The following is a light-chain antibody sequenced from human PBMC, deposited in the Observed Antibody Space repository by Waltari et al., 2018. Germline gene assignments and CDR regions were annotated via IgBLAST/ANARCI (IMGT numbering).Light chain of an antibody. J-gene: IGLJ1*01. CDR1: SSDVGGFKY. V-gene: IGLV2-14*03. CDR3: SSYTSSFSSLYV. Sequence: QSALTQPASVSGSPGQSITIPCTGTSSDVGGFKYVPWYQQHPGKAPKLLIYDVSDRPSGVSYRFSGSKSGNTASLTISGLQSDDEADYYCSSYTSSFSSLYVFGTGTRVTVL. CDR2: DVS.